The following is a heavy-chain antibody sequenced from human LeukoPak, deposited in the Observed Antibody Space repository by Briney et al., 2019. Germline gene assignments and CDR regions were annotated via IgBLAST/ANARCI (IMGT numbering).Heavy chain of an antibody. J-gene: IGHJ6*03. V-gene: IGHV1-2*02. Sequence: GASVKVSCKASGYTFTGYYMHWARQAPGQGLEWMGWINPNSGGTNYAQKFQGRVTMTRDTSISTAYMELSRLRSDDTAVYYCARGAYYYYYYMDVWGEGTTVTVSS. CDR3: ARGAYYYYYYMDV. CDR2: INPNSGGT. CDR1: GYTFTGYY.